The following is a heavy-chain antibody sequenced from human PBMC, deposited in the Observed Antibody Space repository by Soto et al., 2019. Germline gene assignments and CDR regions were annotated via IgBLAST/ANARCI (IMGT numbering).Heavy chain of an antibody. CDR1: GGSFSGYS. J-gene: IGHJ4*02. D-gene: IGHD5-18*01. CDR3: VSGPWMRLWLEAPFDY. CDR2: INHSGST. Sequence: SETLSLTCVVYGGSFSGYSWSWIRQAPGEGLEWIGEINHSGSTNYNPSLKGRVTTSVDTSKNQFSLKLSSVTAADTAVYYCVSGPWMRLWLEAPFDYWGQGTLITVS. V-gene: IGHV4-34*01.